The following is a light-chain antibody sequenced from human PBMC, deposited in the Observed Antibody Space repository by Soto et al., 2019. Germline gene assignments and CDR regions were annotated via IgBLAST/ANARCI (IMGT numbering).Light chain of an antibody. V-gene: IGKV3-20*01. CDR3: QQYGSSPLT. CDR1: QNLGTLY. J-gene: IGKJ4*01. CDR2: SAS. Sequence: IVLTQSPGTLSLSPGERGTLSCRASQNLGTLYLAWFQQKSGQAPRLLIYSASRRATGIPDRFTGSGSGTDFTLTINRVEPEDFAVYYCQQYGSSPLTFGGGTKVDIK.